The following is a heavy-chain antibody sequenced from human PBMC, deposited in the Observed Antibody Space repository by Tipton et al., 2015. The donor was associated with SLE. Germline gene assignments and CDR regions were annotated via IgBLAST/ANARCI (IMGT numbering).Heavy chain of an antibody. CDR2: IFTTGST. D-gene: IGHD3-10*01. Sequence: TLSLTCTVSGGSITITTFYWGWIRQPPGKGLEWIGYIFTTGSTNYKPSLRSRVSISVDKSKDQISLKLSSVTASDTAVYYCARVAVRGVMSHFYYIMDVWGKGTTVTVSS. J-gene: IGHJ6*03. V-gene: IGHV4-61*05. CDR3: ARVAVRGVMSHFYYIMDV. CDR1: GGSITITTFY.